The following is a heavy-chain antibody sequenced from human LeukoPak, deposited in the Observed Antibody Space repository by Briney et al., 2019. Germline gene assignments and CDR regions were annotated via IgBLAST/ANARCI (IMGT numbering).Heavy chain of an antibody. Sequence: PGRSLRLSCAASGFTFSSYGMHWVRQAPGKGLEWVAVIWYEGSNKYYADSVKGRFTISRDNSKNTLYLQMNSLRAEDTAVYYCARGLYGYGDYYYYMDVWGKGTTVTVSS. D-gene: IGHD5-18*01. V-gene: IGHV3-33*01. CDR3: ARGLYGYGDYYYYMDV. J-gene: IGHJ6*03. CDR2: IWYEGSNK. CDR1: GFTFSSYG.